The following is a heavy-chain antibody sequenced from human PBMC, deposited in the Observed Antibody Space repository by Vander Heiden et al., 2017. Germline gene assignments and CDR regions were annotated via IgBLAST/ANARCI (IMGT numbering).Heavy chain of an antibody. CDR1: GFTFSAYA. V-gene: IGHV3-23*01. CDR3: AKGRNAFDI. Sequence: EVQLLEPGGGFLQPGGSLRLSCAASGFTFSAYAMNWVRQAPGKGLEWVSTISGSGGATYYADSVRGRFTIFRDNSKNTLYLQMNSLRAEDTAKYFCAKGRNAFDIWGQGTIITVSS. D-gene: IGHD2-15*01. J-gene: IGHJ3*02. CDR2: ISGSGGAT.